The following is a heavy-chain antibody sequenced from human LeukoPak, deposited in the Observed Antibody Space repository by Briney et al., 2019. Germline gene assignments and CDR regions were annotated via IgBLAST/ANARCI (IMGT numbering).Heavy chain of an antibody. CDR1: GFTFSSYG. CDR3: AKDRAVVVVIATLDH. J-gene: IGHJ4*02. Sequence: PGRSLRLSCAASGFTFSSYGMHWVRQAPGKGLEWVAVISYDGSNKYYADSVKGRFTISRDNSKNTLYLQMNSLRAEDTAVYYCAKDRAVVVVIATLDHWGQGTLVTVSS. V-gene: IGHV3-30*18. CDR2: ISYDGSNK. D-gene: IGHD2-21*01.